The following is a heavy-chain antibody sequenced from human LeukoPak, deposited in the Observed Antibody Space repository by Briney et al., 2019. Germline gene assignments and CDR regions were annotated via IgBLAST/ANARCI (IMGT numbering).Heavy chain of an antibody. CDR3: AGDSTPTYYYDSSGYYNY. D-gene: IGHD3-22*01. CDR2: INPNSGGT. J-gene: IGHJ4*02. V-gene: IGHV1-2*02. CDR1: GYTFTGYY. Sequence: GASVKVSCKASGYTFTGYYMHWVRQAPGQGLEWMGWINPNSGGTNYAQKFQGRVTMTRDTSISTAYMELSRLRSDDTAVYYCAGDSTPTYYYDSSGYYNYWGQGTLVTVSS.